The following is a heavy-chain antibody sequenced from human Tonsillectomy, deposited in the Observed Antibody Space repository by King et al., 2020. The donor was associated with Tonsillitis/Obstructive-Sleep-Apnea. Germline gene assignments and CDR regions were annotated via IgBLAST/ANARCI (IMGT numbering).Heavy chain of an antibody. Sequence: VQLQQWGAGLLKPSETLSLTCAVYGGSFSGYYWNWIRQPPGKGLEWIGEINHSGSTNYNPSLKSRVTISVDTSKNQFSLKLSSVTAADTAVYYCATIRGDDSEYCFDYWGQGTLVTVSS. D-gene: IGHD5-12*01. CDR3: ATIRGDDSEYCFDY. V-gene: IGHV4-34*01. CDR2: INHSGST. J-gene: IGHJ4*02. CDR1: GGSFSGYY.